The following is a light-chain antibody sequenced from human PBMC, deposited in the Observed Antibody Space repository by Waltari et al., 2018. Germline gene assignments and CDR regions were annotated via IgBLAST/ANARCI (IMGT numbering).Light chain of an antibody. CDR3: QHYNTPWT. V-gene: IGKV1-5*03. CDR1: QNINSW. J-gene: IGKJ2*02. Sequence: DLQMTQSPSTLPASVGDRVTITCRASQNINSWLAWYQQKPGKAPKLLIYKASRLESGVPSRFSGSGSGAEFTLTITSLQPDDFATYYCQHYNTPWTFGQGTKLEMK. CDR2: KAS.